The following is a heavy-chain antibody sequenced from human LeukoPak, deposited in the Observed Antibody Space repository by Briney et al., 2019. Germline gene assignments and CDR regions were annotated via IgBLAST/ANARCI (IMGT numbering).Heavy chain of an antibody. CDR2: ISAYNGNT. J-gene: IGHJ6*03. D-gene: IGHD3-3*01. CDR1: VYTFTGYY. CDR3: ARATGITIFGVVTPNFMDV. Sequence: ASVKVSFKASVYTFTGYYMHWVRQAPGQALEWMVGISAYNGNTNYAQKLQGRVTMTTDTSTSTAYMELRSLRSDDTAVYYCARATGITIFGVVTPNFMDVWGKGTTVTVSS. V-gene: IGHV1-18*04.